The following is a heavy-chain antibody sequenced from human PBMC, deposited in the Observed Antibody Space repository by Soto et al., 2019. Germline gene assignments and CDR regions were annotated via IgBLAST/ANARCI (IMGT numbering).Heavy chain of an antibody. J-gene: IGHJ5*02. V-gene: IGHV1-2*04. CDR3: ARGRYCSGGSCYARGMLFDP. CDR2: INPNSGGT. D-gene: IGHD2-15*01. CDR1: GYTFTGYY. Sequence: QVQLVQSGAEVKKPGASVKVSCNASGYTFTGYYMHWVRQAPGQGLEWMGWINPNSGGTNYAQKFQGWVTMTRDTSISTTYMELSRLRSDDTAVYYCARGRYCSGGSCYARGMLFDPWGQGTLVTVSS.